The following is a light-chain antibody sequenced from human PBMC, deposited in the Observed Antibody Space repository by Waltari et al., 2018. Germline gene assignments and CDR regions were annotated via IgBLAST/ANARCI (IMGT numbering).Light chain of an antibody. V-gene: IGLV2-23*02. J-gene: IGLJ3*02. CDR1: SNNVGDYNL. Sequence: QSALTQPVSVSGSPGQSVTISCTGTSNNVGDYNLVSWFQHHPDQAPNTLIFSVPKRPAGVSNRFSGPTSGHTASLTISGLQTEDEADYYCCSYSTGGSWMFGGGTKLTVL. CDR3: CSYSTGGSWM. CDR2: SVP.